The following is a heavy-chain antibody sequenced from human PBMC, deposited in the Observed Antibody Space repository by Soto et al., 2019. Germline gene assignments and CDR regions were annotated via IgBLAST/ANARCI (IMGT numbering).Heavy chain of an antibody. CDR3: ARAHSEQYFDF. CDR1: GFTFSNYY. Sequence: GASVKVSCKASGFTFSNYYMHWVRQAPEQGLEWMGIISPGGDSTTFAQRFQGRLTMTRDTSTSTVYMDLSSLTSEDTAVYYCARAHSEQYFDFWGQGILVTVSS. V-gene: IGHV1-46*01. CDR2: ISPGGDST. D-gene: IGHD6-13*01. J-gene: IGHJ4*02.